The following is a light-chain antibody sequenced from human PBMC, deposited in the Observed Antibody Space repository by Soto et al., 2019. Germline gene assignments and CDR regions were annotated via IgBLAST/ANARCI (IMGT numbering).Light chain of an antibody. CDR2: GNK. CDR3: QSYDSSLSVHVV. Sequence: QSVLTQPPSVSGAPGQRVTIFCTGNSSNIGAGYDVDWYQLLPGTAPKVLIYGNKNRPSGVPERFSGSRSGASASLAITGLQAEDEADYYCQSYDSSLSVHVVFGGGTKLTVL. CDR1: SSNIGAGYD. J-gene: IGLJ2*01. V-gene: IGLV1-40*01.